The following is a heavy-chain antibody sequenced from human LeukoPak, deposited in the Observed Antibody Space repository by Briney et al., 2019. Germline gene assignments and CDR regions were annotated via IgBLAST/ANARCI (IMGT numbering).Heavy chain of an antibody. CDR1: GGTFSSYA. V-gene: IGHV1-69*06. J-gene: IGHJ4*02. CDR3: ARGGRLGNYFDY. CDR2: IIPIFGTA. D-gene: IGHD3-9*01. Sequence: SVKVSCKASGGTFSSYAISWVRQAPGQGLEWMGGIIPIFGTANYAQKFQGRVTITADKSTSTAYMELSSLRSEDTAVYYCARGGRLGNYFDYWGQGTLVTVPS.